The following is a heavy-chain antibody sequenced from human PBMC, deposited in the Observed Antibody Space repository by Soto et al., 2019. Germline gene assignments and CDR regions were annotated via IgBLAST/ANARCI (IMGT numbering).Heavy chain of an antibody. Sequence: QVQLQQWGAGLLKPSETLSLTCAVYGGSFSGYYWSWIRQPPGKGLEWIGEINHSGSTNYNPSLKRRVTISVDTSKNQFSLKLSSVTAADTAVYYCARGYCSGGSCPPFDYWGQGTLVTVSS. D-gene: IGHD2-15*01. V-gene: IGHV4-34*01. CDR3: ARGYCSGGSCPPFDY. CDR2: INHSGST. J-gene: IGHJ4*02. CDR1: GGSFSGYY.